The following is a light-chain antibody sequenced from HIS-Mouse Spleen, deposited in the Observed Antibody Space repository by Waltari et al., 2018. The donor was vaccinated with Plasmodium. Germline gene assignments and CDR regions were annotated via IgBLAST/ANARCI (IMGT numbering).Light chain of an antibody. CDR1: KLGDKY. CDR3: QAWDSSTVV. Sequence: SYELTQPPSVSVSPGQTASITCSGDKLGDKYACWYQQKPGQSPVRVIYQDSKRPSGIPERFSGSNSGNTSPLTISGTQAMDEADYYCQAWDSSTVVFGGGTKLTVL. CDR2: QDS. V-gene: IGLV3-1*01. J-gene: IGLJ2*01.